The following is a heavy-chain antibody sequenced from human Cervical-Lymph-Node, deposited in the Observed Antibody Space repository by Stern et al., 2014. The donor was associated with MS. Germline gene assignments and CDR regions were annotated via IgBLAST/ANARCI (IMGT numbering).Heavy chain of an antibody. CDR3: ARSGVAVRDFDY. V-gene: IGHV4-34*01. Sequence: QVQLQQWGAGLLKPSETLSLTCAVSGGSLNGYYWSWIRQTPGTGLEWLGGIYDRGSTDHNPSLKSRLTMSLDPSTNHFSLKLASVTAADTAVYYCARSGVAVRDFDYWGQGTLVAVSS. D-gene: IGHD6-19*01. J-gene: IGHJ4*02. CDR1: GGSLNGYY. CDR2: IYDRGST.